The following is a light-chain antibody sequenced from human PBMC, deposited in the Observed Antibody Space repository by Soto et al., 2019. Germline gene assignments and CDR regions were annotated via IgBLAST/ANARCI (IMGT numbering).Light chain of an antibody. V-gene: IGLV1-47*01. CDR1: SSNIGSNF. CDR2: RNN. J-gene: IGLJ2*01. CDR3: AAWDDSLSGVL. Sequence: QSVLTQPPSASGTPGQRVTISCSGSSSNIGSNFVYWYQQFPGAAPKLLIYRNNQRPSGVPDRFSGSKSGTSASLATSGLRSDDEADYFCAAWDDSLSGVLFGGGTKLTVL.